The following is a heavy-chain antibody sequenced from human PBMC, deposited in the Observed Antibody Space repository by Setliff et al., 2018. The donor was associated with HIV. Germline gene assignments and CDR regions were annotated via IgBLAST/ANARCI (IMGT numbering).Heavy chain of an antibody. CDR1: GFTFSSYA. J-gene: IGHJ6*03. V-gene: IGHV3-23*01. CDR2: ISGSGGST. D-gene: IGHD2-15*01. Sequence: SGGSLRLSCAASGFTFSSYAMSWVRQAPGKGLEWVSAISGSGGSTYYADSVKGRFTISRDNSKNTLYLQMNSLRAEDTAVYYCARDGLRAAVYYYYYMDVWGKGTTVTVSS. CDR3: ARDGLRAAVYYYYYMDV.